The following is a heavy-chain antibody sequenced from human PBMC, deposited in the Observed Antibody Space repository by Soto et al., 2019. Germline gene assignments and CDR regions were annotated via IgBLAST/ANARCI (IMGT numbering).Heavy chain of an antibody. CDR2: ISYDGSNK. Sequence: GWSLRLSCAASGFTFSSYGMHWVRQAPGKGLEWVAVISYDGSNKYYADSVKGRFTISRDNSKNTLYLQMNSLRAEDTAVYYCAKDLSVTPIYYYYGMDVWGQGTTVTVSS. CDR1: GFTFSSYG. V-gene: IGHV3-30*18. J-gene: IGHJ6*02. CDR3: AKDLSVTPIYYYYGMDV. D-gene: IGHD4-4*01.